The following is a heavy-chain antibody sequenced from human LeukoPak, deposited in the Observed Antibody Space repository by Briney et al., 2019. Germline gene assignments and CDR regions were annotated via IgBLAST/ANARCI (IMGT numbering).Heavy chain of an antibody. CDR3: ARENSNSWYLDY. J-gene: IGHJ4*02. D-gene: IGHD6-13*01. V-gene: IGHV4-59*11. CDR1: GGSFSVHY. CDR2: IYNSGST. Sequence: SETLSLTCAVYGGSFSVHYWSWIRQPPGKGLEWIGYIYNSGSTNYNPSLKSRVTISVDTSKNQFSLKLSSVTAADTAVYYCARENSNSWYLDYWGQGTLVTVSS.